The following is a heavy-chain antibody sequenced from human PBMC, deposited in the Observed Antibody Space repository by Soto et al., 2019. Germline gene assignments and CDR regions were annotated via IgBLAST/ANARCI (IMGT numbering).Heavy chain of an antibody. J-gene: IGHJ4*02. D-gene: IGHD2-15*01. Sequence: GGSLRLSCAAAGFPFSTYEMTWVRQAPGKGLEWVSVIRPSGDNTYYADSVKGRFTISRDNSKNTLYLQVNSLRAEDTALYYCVKGGWLDYWGQGTVVTVSS. CDR1: GFPFSTYE. CDR2: IRPSGDNT. V-gene: IGHV3-23*01. CDR3: VKGGWLDY.